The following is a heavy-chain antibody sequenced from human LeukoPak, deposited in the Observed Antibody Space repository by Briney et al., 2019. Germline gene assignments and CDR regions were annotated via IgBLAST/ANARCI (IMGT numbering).Heavy chain of an antibody. V-gene: IGHV3-21*01. D-gene: IGHD2-15*01. CDR1: GFLLSIYS. Sequence: PGGSLRLSCAASGFLLSIYSMNWVRQAPGKGLEGVSYFSNSSCSIYHAVSVRGRFAISRDNAKHSLYPQVNSLSGEDAHVYYCERLPRNSGGSNLGDIWGQGTMDTVSS. CDR2: FSNSSCSI. J-gene: IGHJ3*02. CDR3: ERLPRNSGGSNLGDI.